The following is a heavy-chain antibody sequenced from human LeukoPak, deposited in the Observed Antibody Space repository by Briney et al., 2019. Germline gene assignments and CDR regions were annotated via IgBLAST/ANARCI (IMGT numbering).Heavy chain of an antibody. J-gene: IGHJ6*02. V-gene: IGHV3-33*01. D-gene: IGHD5-12*01. Sequence: GGSLRRSCAASGFTFSSDGMHWVGQAPGKCLELVAVLWYDGSNKYYADSVKGRFTISRDNSKNTLYLQMNSLRAEDTAVYYCARDGVATDAYYYYYGMDVWGQGTTVTVSS. CDR2: LWYDGSNK. CDR3: ARDGVATDAYYYYYGMDV. CDR1: GFTFSSDG.